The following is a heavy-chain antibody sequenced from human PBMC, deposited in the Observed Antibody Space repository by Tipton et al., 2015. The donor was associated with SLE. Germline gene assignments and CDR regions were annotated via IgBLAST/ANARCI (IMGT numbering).Heavy chain of an antibody. V-gene: IGHV4-31*03. D-gene: IGHD3-22*01. CDR1: GASITSAGYY. CDR2: IYFSGTT. J-gene: IGHJ3*01. CDR3: ATSLNYYDRSGPVV. Sequence: GLVKPSQTLSLNCSVSGASITSAGYYWSWMRHHPGKGLEWIGNIYFSGTTYYNPSLRSRVSISVDTSKDQFSLNLASVTAADTGVYYCATSLNYYDRSGPVVWGQGTMVTVSS.